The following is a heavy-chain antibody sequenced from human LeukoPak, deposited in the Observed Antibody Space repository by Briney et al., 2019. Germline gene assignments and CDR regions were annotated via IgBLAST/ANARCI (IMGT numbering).Heavy chain of an antibody. D-gene: IGHD1-14*01. V-gene: IGHV3-48*01. CDR1: GLTFSDYS. J-gene: IGHJ4*02. Sequence: PGGSLRLFCAASGLTFSDYSMNWVRQAPGKGLEWISYIDSSSGTIYYADSVKGRFTISRDNAKDSLYLQMNSLRAEDTAVYYCARDPPRRYDYWGQGTLVTVSS. CDR2: IDSSSGTI. CDR3: ARDPPRRYDY.